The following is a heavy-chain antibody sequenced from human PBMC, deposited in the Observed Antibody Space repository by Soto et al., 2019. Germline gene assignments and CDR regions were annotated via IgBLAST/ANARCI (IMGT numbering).Heavy chain of an antibody. CDR2: IYTSGST. CDR3: ARYCPAYYDILTGYWGNWFDP. Sequence: PSETLSLTCTVSGGSISSYYWSWIRQPAGKGLEWIGRIYTSGSTNYNPSLKSRVTMSVDTSKNQCSLKLSSVTAADTAVYYSARYCPAYYDILTGYWGNWFDPWGHGTLVTVSS. V-gene: IGHV4-4*07. D-gene: IGHD3-9*01. CDR1: GGSISSYY. J-gene: IGHJ5*02.